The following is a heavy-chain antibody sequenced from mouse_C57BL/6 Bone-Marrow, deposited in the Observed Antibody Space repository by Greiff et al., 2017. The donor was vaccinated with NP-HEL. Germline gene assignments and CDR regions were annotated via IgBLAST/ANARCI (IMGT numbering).Heavy chain of an antibody. D-gene: IGHD1-1*01. V-gene: IGHV1-55*01. CDR1: GYTFTSYW. J-gene: IGHJ2*01. CDR2: IYPGSGST. Sequence: VKLQESGAELVKPGASVKMSCKASGYTFTSYWITWVKQRPGQGLEWIGDIYPGSGSTNYNEKFKSKATLTVDTSSSTAYMQLSSLTSEDSAVYYCAREGGTTVDYWGQGTTLTVSS. CDR3: AREGGTTVDY.